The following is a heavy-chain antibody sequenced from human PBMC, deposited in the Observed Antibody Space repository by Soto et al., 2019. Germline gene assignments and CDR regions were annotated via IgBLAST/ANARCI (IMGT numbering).Heavy chain of an antibody. Sequence: GAPVEVSCKASGYPFSSYALHLVRQAPGQRLEWMGWINAGNGNTKYSQKFQGRVTITRDTSASTAYMELSSLRSEDTAVYYCARKGYGVAFDTWDQGTLVTVAS. J-gene: IGHJ3*02. CDR3: ARKGYGVAFDT. D-gene: IGHD3-16*01. V-gene: IGHV1-3*01. CDR2: INAGNGNT. CDR1: GYPFSSYA.